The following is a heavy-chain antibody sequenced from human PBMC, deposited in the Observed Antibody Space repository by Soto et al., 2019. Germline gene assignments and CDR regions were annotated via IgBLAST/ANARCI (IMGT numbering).Heavy chain of an antibody. CDR3: ARADYDSSGANIDY. CDR1: GFTFSSYG. D-gene: IGHD3-22*01. V-gene: IGHV3-33*01. Sequence: PGGSLRLSCAASGFTFSSYGMHWVRQAPGKGLEWVAVIWYDGSNKYYADSVKGRFTISRDNSKNTLYLQMNSLRAEDTAVYYCARADYDSSGANIDYWGQGTLVTVSS. CDR2: IWYDGSNK. J-gene: IGHJ4*02.